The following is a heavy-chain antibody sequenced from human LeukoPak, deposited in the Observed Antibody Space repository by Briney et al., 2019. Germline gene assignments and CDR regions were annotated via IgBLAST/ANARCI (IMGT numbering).Heavy chain of an antibody. CDR2: ISAYNGNT. V-gene: IGHV1-18*04. D-gene: IGHD2-15*01. J-gene: IGHJ3*02. Sequence: GASVTVSCTASGYTFTSYGISWVRQAPGQGLEWMGWISAYNGNTNYAQKLQGRVTMTTDTSTSTAYMELRSLRSDDTAVYYCARVDIVVVVAATIGSIAFDIWGQGTMVTVSS. CDR1: GYTFTSYG. CDR3: ARVDIVVVVAATIGSIAFDI.